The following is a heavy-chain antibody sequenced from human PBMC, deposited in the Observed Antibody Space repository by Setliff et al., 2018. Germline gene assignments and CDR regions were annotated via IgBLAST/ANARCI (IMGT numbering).Heavy chain of an antibody. CDR1: GGSISSISYY. CDR2: VYDSGTT. D-gene: IGHD2-2*01. Sequence: SETLSLTCTVPGGSISSISYYWGWIRQPPGKGLEWIGTVYDSGTTYYNPSLKSRVTIFVDTSKNQFSLNLNSVTAADTGVYYCASCRYQVPYDYWGKGTTVTVSS. CDR3: ASCRYQVPYDY. V-gene: IGHV4-39*01. J-gene: IGHJ6*04.